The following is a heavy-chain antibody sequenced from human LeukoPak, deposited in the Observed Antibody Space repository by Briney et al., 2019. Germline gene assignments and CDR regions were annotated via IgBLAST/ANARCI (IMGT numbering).Heavy chain of an antibody. V-gene: IGHV4-39*01. D-gene: IGHD3-16*01. Sequence: SETLSLTCTVSAGSISSISYYWGWIRQPPGKGLEWIGSIYYSGSTYYKPSLKSRVTISVDTSMNQFSLNLSSVTAADTAVYYCARGAPADYFDYWGQGTLVTVSS. CDR3: ARGAPADYFDY. CDR2: IYYSGST. CDR1: AGSISSISYY. J-gene: IGHJ4*02.